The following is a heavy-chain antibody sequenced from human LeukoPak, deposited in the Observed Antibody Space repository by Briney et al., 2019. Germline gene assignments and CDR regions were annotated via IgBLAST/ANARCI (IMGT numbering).Heavy chain of an antibody. J-gene: IGHJ4*02. D-gene: IGHD3-9*01. CDR1: GGSISSYY. CDR3: AMSQTGSRFDY. V-gene: IGHV4-59*01. CDR2: IYYSGST. Sequence: PSETLSLTCTVSGGSISSYYWSWIRQPPGKGLEWIGYIYYSGSTNYNPSLKSRVTISVDTSKNQFSLKLSSVTAADTAVYYCAMSQTGSRFDYWGQGTLVTVSS.